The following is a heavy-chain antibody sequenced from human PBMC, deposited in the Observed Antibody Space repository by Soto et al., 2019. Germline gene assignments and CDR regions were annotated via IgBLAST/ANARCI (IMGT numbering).Heavy chain of an antibody. CDR2: ISAYNGNT. CDR1: GYTFTSYG. D-gene: IGHD5-12*01. J-gene: IGHJ5*01. CDR3: ARADIVATIFHCPDS. Sequence: ASVKVSFKASGYTFTSYGISWVRQAPGQGLEWMGWISAYNGNTNYAQKLQGRVTMTTDTSTSTAYMELRSLRSDDTAVYYCARADIVATIFHCPDSWGNETLVTLAS. V-gene: IGHV1-18*01.